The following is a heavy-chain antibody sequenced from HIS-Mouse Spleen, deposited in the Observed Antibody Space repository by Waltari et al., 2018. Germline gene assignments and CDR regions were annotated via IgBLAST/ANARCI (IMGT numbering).Heavy chain of an antibody. V-gene: IGHV4-38-2*02. CDR1: GYSISSGSY. CDR3: ARGSLGDSRAFDI. Sequence: QVQLQESGPGLVKPSETLSLTCTVSGYSISSGSYWGWIRQPPGKGLEWIGSIYHSGSTYYNPSLKSRVTISVDTSKNQFSLKLSSVTAADTAVYYCARGSLGDSRAFDIWGQGTMVTVSS. CDR2: IYHSGST. J-gene: IGHJ3*02. D-gene: IGHD6-13*01.